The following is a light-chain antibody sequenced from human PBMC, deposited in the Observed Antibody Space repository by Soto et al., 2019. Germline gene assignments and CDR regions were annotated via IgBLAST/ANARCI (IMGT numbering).Light chain of an antibody. CDR2: KAS. J-gene: IGKJ2*01. CDR1: QSISHC. Sequence: DIQMTQSPSTLSASVGDTVTITCRASQSISHCLAWYQQKPGQAPKLLIHKASTLESGVPSRFSGSGSGTEFTLPISSLQPDDFATFYCQQYDRFPYTFGQGTNLEIK. CDR3: QQYDRFPYT. V-gene: IGKV1-5*03.